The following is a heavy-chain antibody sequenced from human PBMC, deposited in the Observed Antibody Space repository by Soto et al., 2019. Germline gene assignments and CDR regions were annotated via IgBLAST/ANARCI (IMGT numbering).Heavy chain of an antibody. D-gene: IGHD3-3*01. CDR2: INSDGSST. CDR1: GFTFSSYW. Sequence: GGSLRLSXAASGFTFSSYWMHWVRQAPGKGLVWVSRINSDGSSTSYADSVKGRFTISRDNAKNALYLQMNGLRAEDTAVYYCARVSGTIFGAVHPTFDYWGQGTLVTVSS. J-gene: IGHJ4*02. CDR3: ARVSGTIFGAVHPTFDY. V-gene: IGHV3-74*01.